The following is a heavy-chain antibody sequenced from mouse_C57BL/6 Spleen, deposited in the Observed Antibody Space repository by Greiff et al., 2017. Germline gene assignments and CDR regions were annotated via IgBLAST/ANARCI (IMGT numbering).Heavy chain of an antibody. J-gene: IGHJ2*01. CDR3: ARQSTTVYYFDY. Sequence: EVKLVESGGDLVKPGGSLKLSCAASGFTFSSYGMSWVRKTPDKRLEWVATISSGGSYTYYPDSVKGRFTISRDNAKNTLYLQMSSLQSEDTAMYYCARQSTTVYYFDYWGQGTTLTVSS. CDR1: GFTFSSYG. V-gene: IGHV5-6*01. CDR2: ISSGGSYT. D-gene: IGHD1-1*01.